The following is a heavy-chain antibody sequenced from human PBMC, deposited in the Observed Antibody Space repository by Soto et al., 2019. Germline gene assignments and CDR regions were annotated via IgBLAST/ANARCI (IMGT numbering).Heavy chain of an antibody. CDR2: LSPSSGNT. D-gene: IGHD3-10*01. J-gene: IGHJ6*02. CDR3: ARVGGQLFGDHGMDV. CDR1: GYTFTTYE. V-gene: IGHV1-8*01. Sequence: QVQLVQSGDAVKKPGASVKVSCKASGYTFTTYEINWVRQVPGQGLEWMGWLSPSSGNTGYVDQFRGRVTMTSNTSMTTAYMELSSLRSEDTAVYYCARVGGQLFGDHGMDVWGQGTTVTVSS.